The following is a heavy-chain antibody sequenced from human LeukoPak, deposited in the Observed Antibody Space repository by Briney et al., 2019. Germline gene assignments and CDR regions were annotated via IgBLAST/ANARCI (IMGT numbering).Heavy chain of an antibody. CDR1: GFTFSTYA. J-gene: IGHJ4*02. D-gene: IGHD1-26*01. Sequence: PGGPLRLSCAASGFTFSTYAMSWVRQAPGKGLEWVSAISGSGGSTYYADSVKGRFTISRDNSKNTLYLQMNSLRAEDTAVYYCAKDRIVGALSFDYWGQGTLVTVSS. CDR3: AKDRIVGALSFDY. CDR2: ISGSGGST. V-gene: IGHV3-23*01.